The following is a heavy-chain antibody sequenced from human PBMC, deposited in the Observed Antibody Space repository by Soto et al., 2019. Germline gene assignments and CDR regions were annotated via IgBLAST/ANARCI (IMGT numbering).Heavy chain of an antibody. CDR2: ISYDGVNK. CDR3: VKDQRMYYYGSGSGS. J-gene: IGHJ5*02. V-gene: IGHV3-30*18. D-gene: IGHD3-10*01. Sequence: QVELVESGGGVVQPGRSLKLSCAASGVTPGRYGMHWVRQAPGKGLEWLAVISYDGVNKYYAYSVKGRFTISRDNSRNTLYLQMVNLRAEDTAVYYCVKDQRMYYYGSGSGSWGQGTLVTVSS. CDR1: GVTPGRYG.